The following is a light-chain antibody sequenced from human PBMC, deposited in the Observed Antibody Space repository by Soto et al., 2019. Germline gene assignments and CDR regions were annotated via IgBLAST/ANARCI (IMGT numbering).Light chain of an antibody. CDR3: GSIKRSSLSV. Sequence: QSALTQPASVSGSPGQSITISCTGTSSDVGGFEYVSWYQHQPGKAPKLIIYDVTKRPSGVSNRFSGSKSGNTASLTITGTQDEDDGDYYSGSIKRSSLSVFGTGTKVTV. J-gene: IGLJ1*01. V-gene: IGLV2-14*01. CDR1: SSDVGGFEY. CDR2: DVT.